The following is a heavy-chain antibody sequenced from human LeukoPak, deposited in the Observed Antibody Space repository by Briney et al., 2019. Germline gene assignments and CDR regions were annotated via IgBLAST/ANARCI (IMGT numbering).Heavy chain of an antibody. J-gene: IGHJ6*03. CDR2: INPNSGGT. V-gene: IGHV1-2*02. CDR3: ARRRGYCSGGSCYPHYYMDV. Sequence: ASVKVSCKASGYTFTGYYMHWVRQAPGQGLGWMGWINPNSGGTNYAQKFQGRVTMTRDTSISTAYMELSRLRSDDTAVYYCARRRGYCSGGSCYPHYYMDVWGKGTTVTVSS. CDR1: GYTFTGYY. D-gene: IGHD2-15*01.